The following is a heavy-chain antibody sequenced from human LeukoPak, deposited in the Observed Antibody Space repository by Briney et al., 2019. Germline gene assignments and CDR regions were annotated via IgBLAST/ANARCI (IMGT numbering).Heavy chain of an antibody. V-gene: IGHV3-23*01. D-gene: IGHD4-17*01. J-gene: IGHJ4*02. CDR1: GFPFSTYA. CDR2: IRGSDGST. Sequence: GGSLRLSCAASGFPFSTYAMSWVRRAPGKGLEWVSSIRGSDGSTHYADSVKGRFAISRDNSKNTLYLQMNSLRAEDTAVYYCAKDVYGDYGGLDYWGQGTLVTVSS. CDR3: AKDVYGDYGGLDY.